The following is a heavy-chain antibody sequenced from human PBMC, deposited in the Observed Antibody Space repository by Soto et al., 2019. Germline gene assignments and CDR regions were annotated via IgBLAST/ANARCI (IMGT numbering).Heavy chain of an antibody. CDR3: ATSLWFGTQPEL. D-gene: IGHD3-10*01. CDR2: ISRSGTT. J-gene: IGHJ4*02. Sequence: QVQLQQWGAGLLKPSETLSLSCAVYGGSFNDNYYTWFRQPQGKGLEWIGEISRSGTTKYIPSLKSRASTSFDTSKNQVSLKVTSVTAAATAVYYCATSLWFGTQPELWGQGALVTVSS. V-gene: IGHV4-34*01. CDR1: GGSFNDNY.